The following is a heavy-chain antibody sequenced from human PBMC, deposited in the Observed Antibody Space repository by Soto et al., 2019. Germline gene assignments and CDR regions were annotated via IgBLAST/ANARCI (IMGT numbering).Heavy chain of an antibody. V-gene: IGHV3-7*01. CDR1: GFTFSNIW. CDR2: ISPDGGEI. J-gene: IGHJ4*02. CDR3: AKGPR. Sequence: LVESGGGLVQPGGSLRLSCAASGFTFSNIWMSWVRRSPEKGPEWVASISPDGGEISYVDSVKGRFTISRDNTRNSLYLQMNSLRAEDTAVYYCAKGPRWGQGTLVTVSS.